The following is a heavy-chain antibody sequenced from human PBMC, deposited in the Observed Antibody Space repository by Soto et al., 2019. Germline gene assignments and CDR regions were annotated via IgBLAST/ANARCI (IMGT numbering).Heavy chain of an antibody. J-gene: IGHJ4*02. V-gene: IGHV2-5*02. CDR3: AHRPNGYLRGWDNGYLDY. Sequence: SPAKLVNHTQTLTLTCSFSGFSLTTNEMCVDWIRQPPGKALEWLARIDWDDDRRYRPSLKSRLANTKDTSKNLVVLTMTNMDPVDTATYYCAHRPNGYLRGWDNGYLDYWGQGILVTVSS. CDR2: IDWDDDR. D-gene: IGHD6-19*01. CDR1: GFSLTTNEMC.